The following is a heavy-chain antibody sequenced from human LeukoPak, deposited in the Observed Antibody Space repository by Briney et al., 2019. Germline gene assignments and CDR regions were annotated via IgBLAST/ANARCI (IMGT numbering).Heavy chain of an antibody. CDR2: IYSSGTT. CDR3: ARRISSWNVYIDK. V-gene: IGHV4-4*09. D-gene: IGHD1-1*01. Sequence: NPSETLSLTCTVSGGSLSGYYWSWIRQTPGKGLEWIGCIYSSGTTNYNRSLQSRVIISLDTPKNQFSLSVTSVTAADTAMYFCARRISSWNVYIDKWGQGIQVTVSS. CDR1: GGSLSGYY. J-gene: IGHJ4*02.